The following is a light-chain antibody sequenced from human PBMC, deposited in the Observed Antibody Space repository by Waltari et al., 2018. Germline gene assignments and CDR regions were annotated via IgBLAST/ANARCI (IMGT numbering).Light chain of an antibody. V-gene: IGLV2-14*03. Sequence: QSALTQPASVSGSPGQSITISCTGTSSDVGGYNYVSWYQQHPGKAPKLIIYDVSDRPSGVSNRFSVSKSGNTASLTISGLQAEDETDYYCSSYTSSSTRVVFGGGTKLTVL. CDR2: DVS. CDR1: SSDVGGYNY. J-gene: IGLJ2*01. CDR3: SSYTSSSTRVV.